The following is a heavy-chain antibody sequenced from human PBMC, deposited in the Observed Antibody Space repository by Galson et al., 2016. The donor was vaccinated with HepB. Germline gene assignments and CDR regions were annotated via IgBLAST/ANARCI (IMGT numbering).Heavy chain of an antibody. V-gene: IGHV3-53*01. D-gene: IGHD5-12*01. CDR3: ARAPHSGSKVKALDF. J-gene: IGHJ4*02. CDR2: IYPGDHT. CDR1: GFTVTNYH. Sequence: SPRLSCATSGFTVTNYHLTWVRQAPGKGLEWVSVIYPGDHTYYADSVKGRFTVSRDNSKNTLYLQMNSLSADDSALYYCARAPHSGSKVKALDFWGQGTLVTVSS.